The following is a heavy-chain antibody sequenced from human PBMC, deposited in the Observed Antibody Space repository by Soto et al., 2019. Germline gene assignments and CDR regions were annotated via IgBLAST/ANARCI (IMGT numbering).Heavy chain of an antibody. J-gene: IGHJ6*02. CDR3: ARRGYSSSWYYYYYYGMDV. CDR1: GYTFTSYD. CDR2: MNPNSGNT. D-gene: IGHD6-13*01. Sequence: QVQLVQSGAEVKKPGASVKVSCKASGYTFTSYDINWVRQATGQGLEWMGWMNPNSGNTGYAQKIQGRVTMTRITSISTAYMGLSSLRSEDTAVYYCARRGYSSSWYYYYYYGMDVWGQGTTVTVSS. V-gene: IGHV1-8*01.